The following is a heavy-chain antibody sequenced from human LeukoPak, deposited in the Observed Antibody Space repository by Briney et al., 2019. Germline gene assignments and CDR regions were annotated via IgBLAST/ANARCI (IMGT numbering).Heavy chain of an antibody. D-gene: IGHD4-17*01. CDR2: ISASGSIT. Sequence: GGSPRLSCAASGFTFSSYVMNWVRQVPGKGLEWVSVISASGSITYYADSVMGRFTISRDNSKNTLYLQMNSLRAEDTAVYYCANVHLTVTTHWGQGTLVTISS. CDR1: GFTFSSYV. V-gene: IGHV3-23*01. CDR3: ANVHLTVTTH. J-gene: IGHJ4*02.